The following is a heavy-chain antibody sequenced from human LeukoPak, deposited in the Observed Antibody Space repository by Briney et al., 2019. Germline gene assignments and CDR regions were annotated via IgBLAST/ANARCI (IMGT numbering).Heavy chain of an antibody. Sequence: SGTLSLTCTVSGYSISSGYYWGWIRQPPGKGLEWIGSIYHSGSTYYNPSLKSRVTISVDTSKNQFSLKLSSVTAADTAVYYCARVAWGYGSGSYYMDYWGQGTLVTVSS. D-gene: IGHD3-10*01. V-gene: IGHV4-38-2*02. J-gene: IGHJ4*02. CDR2: IYHSGST. CDR1: GYSISSGYY. CDR3: ARVAWGYGSGSYYMDY.